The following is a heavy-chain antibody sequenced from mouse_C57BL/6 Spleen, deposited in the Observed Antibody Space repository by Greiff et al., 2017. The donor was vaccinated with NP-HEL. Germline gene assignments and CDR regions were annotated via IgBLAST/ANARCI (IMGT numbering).Heavy chain of an antibody. CDR3: ARGVYYYGSSWPHYYAMDY. V-gene: IGHV1-26*01. Sequence: EVQLQQSGPELVKPGASVKISCKASGYTFTDYYMNWVKQSHGKSLEWIGDINPNNGGTSYNQKFKGKATLTVDKSSSTAYMELRSLTSEDSAVYYCARGVYYYGSSWPHYYAMDYWGQRTSVTVSS. CDR1: GYTFTDYY. D-gene: IGHD1-1*01. CDR2: INPNNGGT. J-gene: IGHJ4*01.